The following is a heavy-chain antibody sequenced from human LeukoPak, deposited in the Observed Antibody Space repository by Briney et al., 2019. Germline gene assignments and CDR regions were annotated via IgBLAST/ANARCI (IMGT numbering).Heavy chain of an antibody. J-gene: IGHJ3*02. V-gene: IGHV3-74*01. CDR2: INSDGSTT. Sequence: GASLRLSCAASGFTFSSYWMHWVRQAPGKGLVWVSRINSDGSTTIYADSVKGRFAFSRDNAKNTLYLQMNSLRAEDTAVYYCARDTADDAFDIWGQGTMVTASS. CDR3: ARDTADDAFDI. CDR1: GFTFSSYW.